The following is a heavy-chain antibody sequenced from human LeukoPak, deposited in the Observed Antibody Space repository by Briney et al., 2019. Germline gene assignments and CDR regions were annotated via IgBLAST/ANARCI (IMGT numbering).Heavy chain of an antibody. CDR2: IIPIFGTA. J-gene: IGHJ5*02. D-gene: IGHD6-19*01. Sequence: SVKVSCKASGGTFSSYAISWVRQAPGQGLEWIGGIIPIFGTANYAQKFQGRVTITTDESTSTAYMELSSLRSEDTAVYYCATVSLMSVAPDNWFDPWGQGTLVTVSS. V-gene: IGHV1-69*05. CDR3: ATVSLMSVAPDNWFDP. CDR1: GGTFSSYA.